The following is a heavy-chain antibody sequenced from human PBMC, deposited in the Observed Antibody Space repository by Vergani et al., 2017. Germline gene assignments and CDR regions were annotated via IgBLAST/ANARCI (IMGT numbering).Heavy chain of an antibody. CDR1: GYSFTSYW. D-gene: IGHD6-19*01. CDR2: IDPSDSYT. CDR3: ARQVAVAGKWWGPYYYYYGMDV. V-gene: IGHV5-10-1*01. Sequence: EVQLVQSGAEVKKPGESLRISCKGSGYSFTSYWISWVRQMPGKGLEWMGRIDPSDSYTNYSPSFQGHVTISADKSISTAYLQWSSLKASDTAMYYCARQVAVAGKWWGPYYYYYGMDVWGQGP. J-gene: IGHJ6*02.